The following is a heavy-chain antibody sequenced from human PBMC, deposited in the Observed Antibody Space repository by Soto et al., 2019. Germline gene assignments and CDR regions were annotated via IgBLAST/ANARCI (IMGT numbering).Heavy chain of an antibody. V-gene: IGHV1-18*01. CDR1: GYTFTSHG. Sequence: ASVKVSCKASGYTFTSHGITWVRQAPGQGLEWMGWISAYNGNTNYAQKLQGRVTMTTDTSTSTAYMELRSLRSDDTAVYYCAREARISGYYYYGMDVWGQGTTVTVSS. CDR3: AREARISGYYYYGMDV. J-gene: IGHJ6*02. CDR2: ISAYNGNT. D-gene: IGHD2-15*01.